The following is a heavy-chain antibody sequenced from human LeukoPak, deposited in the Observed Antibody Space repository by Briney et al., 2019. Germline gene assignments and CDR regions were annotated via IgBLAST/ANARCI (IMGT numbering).Heavy chain of an antibody. CDR3: ARDADWYGQSYDY. CDR2: ISGDEVVR. D-gene: IGHD3-9*01. Sequence: GGSLRLSCAASGFTFSTYWMHWVHQAPGKGLMWVSRISGDEVVRKYADSVRGRFTISRDNAKNTLYLQMDSLRAEDTAVYYCARDADWYGQSYDYWGQGTLVTVSS. J-gene: IGHJ4*02. V-gene: IGHV3-74*03. CDR1: GFTFSTYW.